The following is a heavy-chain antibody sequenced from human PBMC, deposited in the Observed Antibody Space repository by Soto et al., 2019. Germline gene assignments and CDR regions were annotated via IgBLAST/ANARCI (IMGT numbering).Heavy chain of an antibody. Sequence: ASGKGSCKASGYTFTSYAMHWVRQAPGQRLEWMGWINAGNGNTKYSQKFQGRGTITRDTSASTAYMELSSLSSEDTAVYYCARPKFSYLPPFDYWRQVTLLTVSS. V-gene: IGHV1-3*01. CDR2: INAGNGNT. CDR3: ARPKFSYLPPFDY. CDR1: GYTFTSYA. J-gene: IGHJ4*02. D-gene: IGHD5-18*01.